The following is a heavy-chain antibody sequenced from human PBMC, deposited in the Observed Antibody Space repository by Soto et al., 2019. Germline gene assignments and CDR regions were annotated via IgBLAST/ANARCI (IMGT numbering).Heavy chain of an antibody. J-gene: IGHJ4*02. Sequence: SLRLSCAASGFTFSSNWMHWARQAPGKGLVWVSRTNSDGSITSYADSVKGQFTISRDNAKNTLYLQMNSLRADDTAVYYCARGSSSWYVSFDYWGQGILVTVSS. CDR3: ARGSSSWYVSFDY. CDR1: GFTFSSNW. D-gene: IGHD6-13*01. V-gene: IGHV3-74*01. CDR2: TNSDGSIT.